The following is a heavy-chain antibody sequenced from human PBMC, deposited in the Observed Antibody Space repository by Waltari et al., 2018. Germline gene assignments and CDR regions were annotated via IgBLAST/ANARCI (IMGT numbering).Heavy chain of an antibody. CDR1: GDSVNSDSW. V-gene: IGHV4-4*02. CDR2: TFHTGSS. J-gene: IGHJ4*02. CDR3: ARGGEYVWKV. D-gene: IGHD3-16*01. Sequence: QVQLQGSGPRLVKPSETLFLTCAMSGDSVNSDSWWTWVRQRPGETLEWIAETFHTGSSHYNPSLQSRVTSLLDKSKNQFSLEMKYVTAADTAVYYCARGGEYVWKVWGQGALVIVSS.